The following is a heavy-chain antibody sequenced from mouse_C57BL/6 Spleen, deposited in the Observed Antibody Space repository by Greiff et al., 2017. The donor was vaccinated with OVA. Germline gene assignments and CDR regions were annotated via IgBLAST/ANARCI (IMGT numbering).Heavy chain of an antibody. Sequence: EVQLQQSGPELVKPGASVKISCKASGYSFTGYYMNWVKQSPEKSLEWIGEINPSTGGTTYNQKFKAKATLTVDKSSSTAYMQLKSLTSEDSAVYYCARGGFTTVVAYYFDYWGQGTTLTVSS. V-gene: IGHV1-42*01. CDR3: ARGGFTTVVAYYFDY. J-gene: IGHJ2*01. CDR2: INPSTGGT. CDR1: GYSFTGYY. D-gene: IGHD1-1*01.